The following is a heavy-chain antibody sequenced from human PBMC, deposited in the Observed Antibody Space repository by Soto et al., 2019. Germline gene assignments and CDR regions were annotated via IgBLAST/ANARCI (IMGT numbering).Heavy chain of an antibody. D-gene: IGHD5-18*01. CDR3: ARGVFAYGYLDF. CDR2: ISTYNVDT. CDR1: GYTFTSYG. Sequence: QVHLVQSGAEVKKPGASLKVSCKASGYTFTSYGIVWVRQAPGQGLEWMGWISTYNVDTKYAQKFKGRGTVSTYTSTTTAYMELTSLTSDDTAMYYCARGVFAYGYLDFWGQGTLATVSS. V-gene: IGHV1-18*01. J-gene: IGHJ4*02.